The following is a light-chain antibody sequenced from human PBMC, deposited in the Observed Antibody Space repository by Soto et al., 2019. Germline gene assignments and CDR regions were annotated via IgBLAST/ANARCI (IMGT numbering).Light chain of an antibody. CDR1: QSLLHSNGFNF. Sequence: DIVMTQSPLSLPVTPGEPASISCRSSQSLLHSNGFNFLDWYLQKPGQSSQLLIYLGSNRASGVSNRFSGRGSGTDFTLKISRVEAEDVGVYYCMPCLQLFTFGQGTKLEIK. CDR3: MPCLQLFT. V-gene: IGKV2-28*01. CDR2: LGS. J-gene: IGKJ2*01.